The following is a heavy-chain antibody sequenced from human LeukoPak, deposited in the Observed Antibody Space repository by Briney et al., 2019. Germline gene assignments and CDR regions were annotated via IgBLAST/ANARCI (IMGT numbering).Heavy chain of an antibody. CDR1: GNYW. J-gene: IGHJ4*02. V-gene: IGHV3-74*01. Sequence: HPGGSLRLSCAASGNYWMHWVRQAPGKGLVWVSHINSDGSWTSYADSVKGRFTISKDNAKNTVYLQMNSLRAEDTAVYYCDSFYETYWGRGTLVTVSS. CDR3: DSFYETY. CDR2: INSDGSWT. D-gene: IGHD2/OR15-2a*01.